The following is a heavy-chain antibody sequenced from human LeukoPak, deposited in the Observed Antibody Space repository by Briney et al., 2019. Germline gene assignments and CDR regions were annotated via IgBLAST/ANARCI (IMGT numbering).Heavy chain of an antibody. J-gene: IGHJ6*02. CDR2: IKQDGSEK. Sequence: GGSLRLSCAASGFTFSIYWMSWVRQAPGKGLEWVANIKQDGSEKYYVDSVKGRFTISRDNAKNSLYLQMNSLRAEDTAVYYCARDVAVATMRGYYGMDVWGQGTTVTVSS. CDR1: GFTFSIYW. D-gene: IGHD5-12*01. CDR3: ARDVAVATMRGYYGMDV. V-gene: IGHV3-7*01.